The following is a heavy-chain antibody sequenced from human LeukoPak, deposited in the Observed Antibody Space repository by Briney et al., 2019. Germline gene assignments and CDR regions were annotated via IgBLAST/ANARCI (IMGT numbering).Heavy chain of an antibody. D-gene: IGHD3-22*01. CDR3: ARPEGPYYYDSSGYYFTDGYGMDV. CDR1: GFTFTTYA. Sequence: GGSLRLSCAASGFTFTTYALSWVRQAPGKGLEWVSAVSGNGGTTYYADSVKGRFTISRDNSKNTLYLQMNSLRAEDTAVYYCARPEGPYYYDSSGYYFTDGYGMDVWGQGTTVTVSS. V-gene: IGHV3-23*01. J-gene: IGHJ6*02. CDR2: VSGNGGTT.